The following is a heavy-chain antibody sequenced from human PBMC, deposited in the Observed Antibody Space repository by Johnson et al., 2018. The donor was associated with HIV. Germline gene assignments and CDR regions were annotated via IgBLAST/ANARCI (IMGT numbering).Heavy chain of an antibody. J-gene: IGHJ3*01. V-gene: IGHV3-30*04. CDR3: ASLSDDAFDF. Sequence: QVQLVESGGGVVQPGRSLRLSCAASGFTFSSYAMHWVRQAPGKGLEWVAVISYDGSNKYYADSVKGRFTISRDNSKSTPYLQMNSLRAEDTAVYYCASLSDDAFDFWGQGTMVIVSS. CDR2: ISYDGSNK. CDR1: GFTFSSYA.